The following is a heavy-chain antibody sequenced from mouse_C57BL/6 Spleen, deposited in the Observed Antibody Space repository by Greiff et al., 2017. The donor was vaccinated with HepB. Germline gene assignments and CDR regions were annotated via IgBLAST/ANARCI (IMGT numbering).Heavy chain of an antibody. CDR1: GFTFSDYG. D-gene: IGHD1-1*02. V-gene: IGHV5-17*01. CDR3: ASTRVYYAMDY. CDR2: ISSGSSTI. J-gene: IGHJ4*01. Sequence: EVQGVESGGGLVKPGGSLKLSCAASGFTFSDYGMHWVRQAPEKGLEWVAYISSGSSTIYYADTVKGRFTISRDNAKNTLFLQMTSLRSEDTAMYYCASTRVYYAMDYWGQGTSVTVSS.